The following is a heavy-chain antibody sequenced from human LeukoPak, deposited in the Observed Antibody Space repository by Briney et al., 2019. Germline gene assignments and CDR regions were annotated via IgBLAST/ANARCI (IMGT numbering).Heavy chain of an antibody. V-gene: IGHV1-2*02. D-gene: IGHD4-17*01. CDR3: AREHMTRVTLDY. CDR2: IYPNSGGT. Sequence: ASVKVSCKASGYTFTGYYMHWVRQAPGQGLEWMGWIYPNSGGTKYAQKFQGRVTMTRDTSVSTAYLELSRLRSDDTAVYYCAREHMTRVTLDYWGQGTLVTVSS. CDR1: GYTFTGYY. J-gene: IGHJ4*02.